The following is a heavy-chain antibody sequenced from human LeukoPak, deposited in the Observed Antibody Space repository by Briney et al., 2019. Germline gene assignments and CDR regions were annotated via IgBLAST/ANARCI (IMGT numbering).Heavy chain of an antibody. CDR3: AKSIAVAGTGYFDH. CDR1: GFTFSSYA. D-gene: IGHD6-19*01. V-gene: IGHV3-23*01. Sequence: GGSLRLSCAASGFTFSSYAINWVRKAPAKGLERVSGMSGCGGRIYYAASVNGRFTISRYNYTSTMYLQMNSLRAEDTAVYYCAKSIAVAGTGYFDHWGQGTLVTVSS. J-gene: IGHJ4*02. CDR2: MSGCGGRI.